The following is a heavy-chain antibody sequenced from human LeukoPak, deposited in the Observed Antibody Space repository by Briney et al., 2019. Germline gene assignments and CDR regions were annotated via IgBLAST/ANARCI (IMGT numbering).Heavy chain of an antibody. D-gene: IGHD3-10*01. CDR1: GYSISSGYY. CDR3: ARGRITMVRGVIIGYFDY. J-gene: IGHJ4*02. Sequence: SETLSLTCTVSGYSISSGYYWGWIRQPPGKGLEWIGNIYHSGSTNYNPSLKSRVTISVDTSKNQFSLKLSSVTAADTAVYYCARGRITMVRGVIIGYFDYWGQGTLVTVSS. CDR2: IYHSGST. V-gene: IGHV4-38-2*02.